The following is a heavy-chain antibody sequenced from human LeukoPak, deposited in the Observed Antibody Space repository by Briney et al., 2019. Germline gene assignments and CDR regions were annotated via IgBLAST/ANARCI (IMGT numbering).Heavy chain of an antibody. Sequence: SETLSLTCTVSGGSISSSSYYWGWIRQPPGMGLEWIGSIYYNGKTFYNPSLKSRVTISVDTSKNQFSLKLSSVTAAETAVYYCAREISWARGAFDIWGQGTKVTVSS. D-gene: IGHD3-16*01. V-gene: IGHV4-39*07. CDR2: IYYNGKT. CDR1: GGSISSSSYY. J-gene: IGHJ3*02. CDR3: AREISWARGAFDI.